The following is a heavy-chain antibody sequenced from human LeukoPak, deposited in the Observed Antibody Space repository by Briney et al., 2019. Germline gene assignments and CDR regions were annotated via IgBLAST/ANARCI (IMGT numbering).Heavy chain of an antibody. CDR2: ISSSSSTI. Sequence: GGSLRLTCAASVLTFSSYSMHWVRQAPGKGLEWVSCISSSSSTIYYADSVKGRFTISRDNAKNSLYLQMNSLRAEDTAVYYCARVGGSGWYWDYFDYWGQGTLVTVSS. D-gene: IGHD6-19*01. V-gene: IGHV3-48*01. CDR3: ARVGGSGWYWDYFDY. CDR1: VLTFSSYS. J-gene: IGHJ4*02.